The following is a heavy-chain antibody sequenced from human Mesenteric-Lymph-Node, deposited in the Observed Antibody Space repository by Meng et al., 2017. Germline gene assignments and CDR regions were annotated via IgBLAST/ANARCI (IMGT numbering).Heavy chain of an antibody. CDR3: ARDCSPPYSSSWYGDWYFDL. CDR1: GGSVNSGSYY. D-gene: IGHD6-13*01. Sequence: SETLSLTCTISGGSVNSGSYYWSWIRQPPGKGLEWIGYMYFSGSTNYNASLKSRVTMSVDTSKNQFSLKLSSVTAADTAVYYCARDCSPPYSSSWYGDWYFDLWGRGTLVTVSS. CDR2: MYFSGST. V-gene: IGHV4-61*01. J-gene: IGHJ2*01.